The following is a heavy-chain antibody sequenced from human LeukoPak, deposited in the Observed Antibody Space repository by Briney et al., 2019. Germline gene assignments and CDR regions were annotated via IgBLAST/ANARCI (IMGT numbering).Heavy chain of an antibody. V-gene: IGHV3-33*01. CDR2: IWYDGSNE. CDR1: GFSFGTYS. CDR3: ARVMITFGGVIVMLGY. Sequence: GGSLRLSCAASGFSFGTYSMHWARQVPGKGLEWVAVIWYDGSNEDYADSVKGRFTISRDNSKNTLYLQMNSLRAEDTAVYYCARVMITFGGVIVMLGYWGQGTLVTVSS. J-gene: IGHJ4*02. D-gene: IGHD3-16*02.